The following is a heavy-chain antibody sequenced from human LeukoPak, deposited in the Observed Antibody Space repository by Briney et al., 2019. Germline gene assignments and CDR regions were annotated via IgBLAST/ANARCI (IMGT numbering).Heavy chain of an antibody. CDR2: INPKNGGS. D-gene: IGHD2-8*01. J-gene: IGHJ6*03. CDR3: ARDARDCTNGVCYLRVDYYYYMDV. Sequence: ASVKVSCKASGYTFTGYYMHWVRQAPGQGLEWVGWINPKNGGSNYAQKLQGRVTMTTDTSTSTAYMELRSLRSDDTAVYYCARDARDCTNGVCYLRVDYYYYMDVWGKGTTVTVSS. CDR1: GYTFTGYY. V-gene: IGHV1-2*02.